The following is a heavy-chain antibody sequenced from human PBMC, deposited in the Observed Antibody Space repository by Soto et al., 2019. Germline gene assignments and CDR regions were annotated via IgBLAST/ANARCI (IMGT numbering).Heavy chain of an antibody. J-gene: IGHJ6*02. D-gene: IGHD3-10*01. V-gene: IGHV1-8*01. CDR3: ARTEAGYYGFYGMDV. CDR2: MNPNSGNT. CDR1: GNTFTSYD. Sequence: ASVKVSCKASGNTFTSYDINWVRQATGQGLEWMGWMNPNSGNTGYAQKFQGRVTMTRNTSISTAYMELSSLRSEDTAVYYCARTEAGYYGFYGMDVWGQGTTVTVSS.